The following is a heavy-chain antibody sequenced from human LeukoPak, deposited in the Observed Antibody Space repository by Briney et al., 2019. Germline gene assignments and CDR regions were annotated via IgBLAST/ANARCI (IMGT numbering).Heavy chain of an antibody. Sequence: GGSLRLSCAASGFTFSSYAMHWVRQAPGKGLEWVAVISYDGSNKYYADSVKGRFTISRDNSKNTLYLQMNSLRAEDTAVYYCARDRLSIGAFDIWGQGTMVTVSS. CDR3: ARDRLSIGAFDI. D-gene: IGHD6-6*01. J-gene: IGHJ3*02. CDR2: ISYDGSNK. CDR1: GFTFSSYA. V-gene: IGHV3-30-3*01.